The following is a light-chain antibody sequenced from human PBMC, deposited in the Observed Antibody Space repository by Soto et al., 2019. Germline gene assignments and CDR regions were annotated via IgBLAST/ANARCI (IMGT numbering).Light chain of an antibody. Sequence: IVSTHSPGTLSYSPGPSATLSCRPSQSVASGHLAWYQQTPGQAHRLLVSDAYSRATGIQDRFSGSASGTDFTLTISRLEPEDFAMYYCQQYGTAPITFGQGTRLEIK. J-gene: IGKJ5*01. CDR3: QQYGTAPIT. CDR1: QSVASGH. V-gene: IGKV3-20*01. CDR2: DAY.